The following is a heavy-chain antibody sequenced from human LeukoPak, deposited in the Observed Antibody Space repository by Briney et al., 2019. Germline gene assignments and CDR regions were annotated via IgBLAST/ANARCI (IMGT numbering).Heavy chain of an antibody. Sequence: ASVKVSCKASGYTFTSYAMHWVRQAPGQRLEWMGWIYAGDGHTKYSQKFQGRVTITRDTSTSTAYMELRSLRSDDTAVYYCARDSWIQLWPTDAFDIWGQGTMVTVSS. CDR3: ARDSWIQLWPTDAFDI. CDR1: GYTFTSYA. V-gene: IGHV1-3*01. D-gene: IGHD5-18*01. J-gene: IGHJ3*02. CDR2: IYAGDGHT.